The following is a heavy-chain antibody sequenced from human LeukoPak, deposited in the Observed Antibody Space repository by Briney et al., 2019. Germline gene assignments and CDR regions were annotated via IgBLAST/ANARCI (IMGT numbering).Heavy chain of an antibody. V-gene: IGHV3-48*03. CDR1: GFTFRSYE. D-gene: IGHD3-3*01. J-gene: IGHJ4*02. CDR3: ARSARLMKGVVEVTALDD. Sequence: GGSLTLSCEDSGFTFRSYEMNWVRQAPGKGLEWIAYLSSSGSAFSYADSVKGRFTIARDNARNSVYLEMNSLRADDTAVYYCARSARLMKGVVEVTALDDWGQGTLVTVSS. CDR2: LSSSGSAF.